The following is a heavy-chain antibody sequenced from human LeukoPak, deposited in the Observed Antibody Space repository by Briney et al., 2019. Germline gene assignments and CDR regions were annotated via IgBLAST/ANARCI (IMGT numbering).Heavy chain of an antibody. CDR3: ARVWTGGPWLSAFDY. J-gene: IGHJ4*02. CDR2: IKQDGSEK. CDR1: GFTFSSYW. V-gene: IGHV3-7*01. Sequence: PGGSLRLSCAASGFTFSSYWMSWVRQAPGKGLEWVANIKQDGSEKYYVDSVKGRFTISRDNAKNSLYLQMNSLRAEDTAVYYCARVWTGGPWLSAFDYWGQGTLVAVSS. D-gene: IGHD3-22*01.